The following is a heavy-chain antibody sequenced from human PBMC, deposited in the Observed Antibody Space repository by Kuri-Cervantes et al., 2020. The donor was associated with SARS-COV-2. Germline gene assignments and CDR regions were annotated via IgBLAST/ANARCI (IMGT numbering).Heavy chain of an antibody. CDR3: ARGYEGRYYYGMDV. Sequence: GSLRLSCDVYGGSFSGYYWSWIRQPPGKGLEWIGEINHSGSTNYNPSLKSPVTISVDTSKNQFSLKLSSVTAADTAVYYCARGYEGRYYYGMDVWGQGTTVTVSS. CDR2: INHSGST. V-gene: IGHV4-34*01. D-gene: IGHD3-3*01. CDR1: GGSFSGYY. J-gene: IGHJ6*02.